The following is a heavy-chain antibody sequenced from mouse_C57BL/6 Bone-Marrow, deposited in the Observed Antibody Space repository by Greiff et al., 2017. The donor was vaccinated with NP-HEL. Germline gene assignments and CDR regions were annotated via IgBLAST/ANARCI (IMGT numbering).Heavy chain of an antibody. CDR3: ARCDTTVVDQPSWFAY. Sequence: QVQLQQSGPELVKPGASVKISCKASGYTFTDYYINWVKQRPGQGLEWIGWIYPGSGNTKYNEKLKGKGTLTVDTSSSTAYMQLSSLTSEDSAVYFCARCDTTVVDQPSWFAYWGQGTLVTVSA. D-gene: IGHD1-1*01. CDR1: GYTFTDYY. CDR2: IYPGSGNT. V-gene: IGHV1-84*01. J-gene: IGHJ3*01.